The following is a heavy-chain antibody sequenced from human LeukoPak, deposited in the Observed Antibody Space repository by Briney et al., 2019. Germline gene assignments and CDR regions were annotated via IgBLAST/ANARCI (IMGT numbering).Heavy chain of an antibody. CDR2: INHSGST. CDR1: GFTFSSYW. Sequence: GSLRLSCAASGFTFSSYWMSWIRQPPGKGLEWIGEINHSGSTNYNPSLKSRVTISVDTSKNQFSLKLSSVTAADTAVYYCARETNLNWFDPWGQGTLVTVSS. D-gene: IGHD4/OR15-4a*01. J-gene: IGHJ5*02. V-gene: IGHV4-34*01. CDR3: ARETNLNWFDP.